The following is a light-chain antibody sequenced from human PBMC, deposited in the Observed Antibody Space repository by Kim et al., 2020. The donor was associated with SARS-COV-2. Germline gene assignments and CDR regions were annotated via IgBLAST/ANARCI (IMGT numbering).Light chain of an antibody. CDR2: QDS. Sequence: LSPGQTASITCAGYKLGDKYACWYQQKPGQSPVLVSYQDSKRPSGIPERFSGSNSGNTATLTISGTQAMDEADYYCQAWDSSTVVFGGGTQLTVL. J-gene: IGLJ2*01. CDR3: QAWDSSTVV. CDR1: KLGDKY. V-gene: IGLV3-1*01.